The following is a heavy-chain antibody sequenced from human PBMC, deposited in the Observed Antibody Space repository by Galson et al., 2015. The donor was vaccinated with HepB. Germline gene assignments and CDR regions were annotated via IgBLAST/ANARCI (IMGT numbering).Heavy chain of an antibody. J-gene: IGHJ4*02. V-gene: IGHV5-51*01. CDR3: ARHGGHSGHDY. D-gene: IGHD5-12*01. CDR1: GYTFTNFW. Sequence: QSGAEVKKPGESLRISCQGSGYTFTNFWVAWVRQMPGKGLEWMGIIYPRDSDATYSPSFQGQVTISADKSVNTAYLQWSSLKASDTAIYYCARHGGHSGHDYWGQGTLVTVSS. CDR2: IYPRDSDA.